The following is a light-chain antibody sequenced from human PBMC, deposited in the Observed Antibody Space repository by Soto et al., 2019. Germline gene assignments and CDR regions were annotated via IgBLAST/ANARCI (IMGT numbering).Light chain of an antibody. CDR1: QSVSSK. CDR3: QQYNSYSQFT. J-gene: IGKJ3*01. V-gene: IGKV3-15*01. CDR2: GAS. Sequence: EIVMTQSPATLSVSPGERATLSCRASQSVSSKLAWYQQKPGQAPRLLIYGASTRATGIPARFSGSGSGTEFTLTISSLQSEDFATYYCQQYNSYSQFTFGPGTKVDIK.